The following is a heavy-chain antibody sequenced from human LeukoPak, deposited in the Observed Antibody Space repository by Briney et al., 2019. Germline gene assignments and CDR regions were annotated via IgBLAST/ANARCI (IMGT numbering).Heavy chain of an antibody. D-gene: IGHD6-13*01. J-gene: IGHJ4*02. CDR2: IYYSGST. V-gene: IGHV4-59*01. CDR3: AAGYLSSWYYFDY. Sequence: ASETLSLTCAVYGGSFSGYYWSWIRQPPGKGLEWIGYIYYSGSTNYNPSLKSRVTISVDTSKNQFSLKLSSVTAADTAVYYCAAGYLSSWYYFDYWGQGTLVTVSS. CDR1: GGSFSGYY.